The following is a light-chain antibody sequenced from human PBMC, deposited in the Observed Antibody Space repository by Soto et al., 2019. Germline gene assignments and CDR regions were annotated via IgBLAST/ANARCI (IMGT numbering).Light chain of an antibody. CDR1: NSDIGGYNF. J-gene: IGLJ2*01. CDR3: SSHAGNSAV. Sequence: QSVLTQPPSASGSPGQSVTSSCTGTNSDIGGYNFVSWYQQHPGKAPKLMIYDVTKRPSGVPDRFSGSKSGNTASLTVSGLQAEDEADYYCSSHAGNSAVFGGGTKLTVL. V-gene: IGLV2-8*01. CDR2: DVT.